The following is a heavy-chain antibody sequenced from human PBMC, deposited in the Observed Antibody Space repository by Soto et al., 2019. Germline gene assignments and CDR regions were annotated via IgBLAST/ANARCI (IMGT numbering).Heavy chain of an antibody. Sequence: SETLSLTCTVSAGSITTSYWSWIRQPLGKALEWIGYISYRGSTNYNPSLKSRLTISIDTSKSQISLKLTSMTTADTAVYYCASSGIVDREVNTWFDPWGQGTLVTVSS. D-gene: IGHD3-22*01. CDR2: ISYRGST. CDR1: AGSITTSY. CDR3: ASSGIVDREVNTWFDP. V-gene: IGHV4-59*01. J-gene: IGHJ5*02.